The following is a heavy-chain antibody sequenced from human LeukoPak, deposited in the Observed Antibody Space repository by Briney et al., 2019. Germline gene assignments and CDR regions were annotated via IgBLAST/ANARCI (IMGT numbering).Heavy chain of an antibody. J-gene: IGHJ4*02. CDR3: ARWDPTYGLAAPITSNYY. V-gene: IGHV1-2*02. Sequence: ASVKVSCKASGYTFTGYYTHWVRQAPGQGLEWMGWINPNTGGTNYAQKFQGRVTMTRDTSITTAYMELSRLTSDDTAFYYCARWDPTYGLAAPITSNYYWGQGTLVTVSS. CDR1: GYTFTGYY. D-gene: IGHD3-10*01. CDR2: INPNTGGT.